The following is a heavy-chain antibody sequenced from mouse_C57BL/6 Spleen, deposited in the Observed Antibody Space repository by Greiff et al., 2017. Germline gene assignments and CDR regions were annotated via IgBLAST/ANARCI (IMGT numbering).Heavy chain of an antibody. V-gene: IGHV3-6*01. Sequence: DVQLQESGPGLVKPSQSLSLTCSVTGYSITSGYYWNWIRQFPGNKLEWMGYISYDGSNNYNPSLKNRISITRDTSKNQFFLKLNSVTTEDTATYYCARDELGTAYWGQGTLVTVSA. CDR1: GYSITSGYY. J-gene: IGHJ3*01. D-gene: IGHD4-1*01. CDR2: ISYDGSN. CDR3: ARDELGTAY.